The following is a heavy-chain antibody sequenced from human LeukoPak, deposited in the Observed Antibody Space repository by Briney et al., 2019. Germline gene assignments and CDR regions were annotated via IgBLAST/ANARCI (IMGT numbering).Heavy chain of an antibody. Sequence: GGSLRLSCAASGFTFSGYSMNWVRQAPGKGLEWVSYISSSSSTIYYADSVKGRFTITRDNAKNSLYLQMNSLRDEDTAVYYCARVRSGYRPNYYYYGMDVWGQGTTVTVSS. V-gene: IGHV3-48*02. D-gene: IGHD3-3*01. CDR3: ARVRSGYRPNYYYYGMDV. CDR1: GFTFSGYS. CDR2: ISSSSSTI. J-gene: IGHJ6*02.